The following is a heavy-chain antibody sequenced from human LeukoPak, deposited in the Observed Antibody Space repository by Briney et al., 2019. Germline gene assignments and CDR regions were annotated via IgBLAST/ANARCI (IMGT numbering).Heavy chain of an antibody. Sequence: SETLSLTCTVSGGSISGYYWSWIRQPPGKGLEWIGYIYYSGSTSYNPSLKSRVTISVDTSKNQFSLKLTSVTAADTAVYYCARGSSWYGTFDPWGQGTLVTVSS. CDR2: IYYSGST. CDR3: ARGSSWYGTFDP. J-gene: IGHJ5*02. CDR1: GGSISGYY. V-gene: IGHV4-59*01. D-gene: IGHD6-13*01.